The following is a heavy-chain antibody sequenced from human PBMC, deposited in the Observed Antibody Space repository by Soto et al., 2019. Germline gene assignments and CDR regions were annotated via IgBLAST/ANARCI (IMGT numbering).Heavy chain of an antibody. CDR1: GFTFSDYY. V-gene: IGHV3-11*01. Sequence: QVQLVESGGGLVKPGGSLRLSCATSGFTFSDYYMSWIRQAPGKGLEWVSYIGTRGNTKYYADSVRGRFTISRDNAKNSLYLQMNSRRADDTAVYYCARDGTEYSGGYCDYGGRGIPVTVSS. CDR3: ARDGTEYSGGYCDY. D-gene: IGHD4-17*01. J-gene: IGHJ4*02. CDR2: IGTRGNTK.